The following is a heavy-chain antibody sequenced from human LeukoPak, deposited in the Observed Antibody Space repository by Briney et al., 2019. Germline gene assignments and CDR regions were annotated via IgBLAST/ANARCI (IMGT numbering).Heavy chain of an antibody. CDR3: ARPRVAGLDAFDI. V-gene: IGHV5-51*01. J-gene: IGHJ3*02. CDR2: IYPGDSDT. D-gene: IGHD6-19*01. CDR1: GYSFTSCW. Sequence: GESLKISCKGSGYSFTSCWIGWVRQMPGKGLEWMGIIYPGDSDTRYSPSFQGQVTISADKSISTAYLQWSSLKASDTAMYYCARPRVAGLDAFDIWGQGTMVTVSS.